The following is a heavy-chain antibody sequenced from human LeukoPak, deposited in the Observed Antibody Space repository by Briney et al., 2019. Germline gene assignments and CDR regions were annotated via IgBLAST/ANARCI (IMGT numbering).Heavy chain of an antibody. D-gene: IGHD4-17*01. CDR2: IYYSGST. J-gene: IGHJ4*02. CDR3: ARATRTVTTSVYIDY. CDR1: GGSISSSSYY. V-gene: IGHV4-39*07. Sequence: SETLSLTCTVSGGSISSSSYYWGWIRQPPGKGLEWIGSIYYSGSTYYNPSLKSRVTISVDKSKNQFSLKLSSVTAADTAVYYCARATRTVTTSVYIDYWGQGTLVTVSS.